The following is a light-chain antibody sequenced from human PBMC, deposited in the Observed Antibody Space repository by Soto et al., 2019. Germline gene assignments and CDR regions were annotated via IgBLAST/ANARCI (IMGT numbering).Light chain of an antibody. V-gene: IGKV1-33*01. CDR3: QQYDNLPLT. Sequence: DIQMTHSPSSLSASVGDIFTITCXASQDIKNYLNWYQQKSGKAPKLLIYDASDLETGVPSRFSGSGSGTDFTFTINSLQPEDIATYYCQQYDNLPLTFGGGTKVDI. CDR1: QDIKNY. J-gene: IGKJ4*01. CDR2: DAS.